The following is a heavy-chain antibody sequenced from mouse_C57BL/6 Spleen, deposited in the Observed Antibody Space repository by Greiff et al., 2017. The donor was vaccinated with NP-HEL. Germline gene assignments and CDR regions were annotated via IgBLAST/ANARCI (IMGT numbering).Heavy chain of an antibody. D-gene: IGHD2-4*01. CDR2: IYPGSGNT. CDR3: AREGRLRSPDY. CDR1: GYTFTDYY. V-gene: IGHV1-76*01. Sequence: QVHVKQSGAELVRPGASVKLSCKASGYTFTDYYINWVKQRPGQGLEWIARIYPGSGNTYYNEKFKGKATLTAEKSSSTAYMQLSSLTSEDSAVYFCAREGRLRSPDYWGQGTTLTVSS. J-gene: IGHJ2*01.